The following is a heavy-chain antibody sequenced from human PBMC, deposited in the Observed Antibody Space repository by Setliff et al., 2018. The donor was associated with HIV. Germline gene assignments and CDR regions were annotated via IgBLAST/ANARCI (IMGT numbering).Heavy chain of an antibody. CDR3: ARGYCGGGICYSPNWLDP. D-gene: IGHD2-15*01. CDR1: GYTFTNYY. J-gene: IGHJ5*02. CDR2: MNPNSGNT. Sequence: ASVKVSCKASGYTFTNYYMHWVRQAPGQGLEWMGWMNPNSGNTDYAQKFRDRVTLTTDTSTSTAYMEIKSLTSDDTAVYYCARGYCGGGICYSPNWLDPWGQGTLVTVSS. V-gene: IGHV1-8*02.